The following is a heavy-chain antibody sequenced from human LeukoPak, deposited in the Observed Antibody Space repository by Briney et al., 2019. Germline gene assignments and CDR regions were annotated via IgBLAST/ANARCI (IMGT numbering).Heavy chain of an antibody. V-gene: IGHV1-18*01. J-gene: IGHJ6*02. D-gene: IGHD3-22*01. CDR3: AREILYDSSGYYHYGIDV. Sequence: ASVKVSCKASGYTFTSYGISWVRQAPGQGLEWMGWISAYNGNTNYAQKLQGRVTMTTDTSTSTAYMELRSLRSDDTAVYYCAREILYDSSGYYHYGIDVWGQGTTVTVSS. CDR1: GYTFTSYG. CDR2: ISAYNGNT.